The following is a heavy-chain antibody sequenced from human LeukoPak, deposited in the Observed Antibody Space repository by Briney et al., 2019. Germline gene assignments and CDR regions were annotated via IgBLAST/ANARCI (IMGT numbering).Heavy chain of an antibody. J-gene: IGHJ3*02. Sequence: GGSPRLSCAASGFTFSSYWISWVRQAPGKGLEWVANIKADGSEKYYVESVKGRFTISRDNTKNSVYLQMNSLRAEDTAVYYCARLRSAAFDIWGQGTMVTVSS. V-gene: IGHV3-7*01. CDR2: IKADGSEK. D-gene: IGHD4-17*01. CDR3: ARLRSAAFDI. CDR1: GFTFSSYW.